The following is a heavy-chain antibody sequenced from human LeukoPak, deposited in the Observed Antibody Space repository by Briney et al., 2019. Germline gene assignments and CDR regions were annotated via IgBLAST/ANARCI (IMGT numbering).Heavy chain of an antibody. CDR3: AKGLAAAGTFDY. J-gene: IGHJ4*02. CDR2: ISGSGGST. Sequence: PGGSLRLSCAASGFTFSSYAMSWVRQAPGKGLEWVSAISGSGGSTYYADSVKGRFTISRDNSKNTLYLQMNSLRAEGTAVYYCAKGLAAAGTFDYWGQGTLVTVSS. V-gene: IGHV3-23*01. D-gene: IGHD6-13*01. CDR1: GFTFSSYA.